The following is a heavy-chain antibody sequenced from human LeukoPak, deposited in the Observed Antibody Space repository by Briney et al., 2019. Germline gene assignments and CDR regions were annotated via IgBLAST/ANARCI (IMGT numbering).Heavy chain of an antibody. V-gene: IGHV4-59*01. D-gene: IGHD6-6*01. CDR1: GGSISSYY. CDR3: ARLSIAELDYYYGMDV. Sequence: PSETLSLTCTVSGGSISSYYWSWIRQPPGKGLEWIGYIYYSGSTNYNPSLKSRVTISVGTSKNQFSLKLSSVTAADTAVYYCARLSIAELDYYYGMDVWGQGTTVTVSS. J-gene: IGHJ6*02. CDR2: IYYSGST.